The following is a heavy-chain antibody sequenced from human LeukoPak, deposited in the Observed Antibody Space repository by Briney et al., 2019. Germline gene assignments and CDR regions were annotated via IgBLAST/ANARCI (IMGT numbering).Heavy chain of an antibody. Sequence: PSETLSLTCAVYGGSFSGYYWSWIRQPPGKGLEWIGEINHSGSTNYNPSFKSRVTISVDTSKNQFSLKLSSVAAADTAVYYCARWGRGYCSSTSCPPNFDYWGQGTLVTVSS. D-gene: IGHD2-2*01. V-gene: IGHV4-34*01. J-gene: IGHJ4*02. CDR2: INHSGST. CDR1: GGSFSGYY. CDR3: ARWGRGYCSSTSCPPNFDY.